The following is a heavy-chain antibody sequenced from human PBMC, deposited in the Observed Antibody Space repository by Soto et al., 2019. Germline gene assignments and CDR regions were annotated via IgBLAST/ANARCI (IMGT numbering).Heavy chain of an antibody. V-gene: IGHV4-59*08. CDR1: GGSISNYY. J-gene: IGHJ6*02. Sequence: PSETLSLTCTVSGGSISNYYWSWIRQPPGKGLEWIGYIYYSGNTDCNPSLKSRVTISVDTSKNQFSLNLSSVTAADSAVYYCAGQPTAGSFYDLGSYYYYYGMDFSGQGTTVTVSS. CDR3: AGQPTAGSFYDLGSYYYYYGMDF. CDR2: IYYSGNT. D-gene: IGHD3-16*01.